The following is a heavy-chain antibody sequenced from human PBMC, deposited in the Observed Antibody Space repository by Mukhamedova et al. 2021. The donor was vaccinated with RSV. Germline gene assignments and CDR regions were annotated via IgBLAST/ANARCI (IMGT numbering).Heavy chain of an antibody. V-gene: IGHV4-39*01. J-gene: IGHJ4*02. D-gene: IGHD3-22*01. CDR3: SRGVDSSGYYYNY. Sequence: VTISVDTSKNQFSLKLSSVTAADTAVYYCSRGVDSSGYYYNYWGQGTLVTVSS.